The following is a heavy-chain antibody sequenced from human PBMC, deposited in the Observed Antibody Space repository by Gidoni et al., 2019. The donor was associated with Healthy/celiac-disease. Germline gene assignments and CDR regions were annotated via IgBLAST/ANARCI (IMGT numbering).Heavy chain of an antibody. Sequence: QVQLVQSGAEVKNPGSSVKVSCKASGGTFSSYTISWVRQAPGQGLEWLGRIIPILGIANYAQKFQGRVTITADKSTSTAYMELSSLRSEDTAVYYCAMMYCSSTSCYHWFDPWGQGTLVTVSS. CDR1: GGTFSSYT. CDR3: AMMYCSSTSCYHWFDP. V-gene: IGHV1-69*02. D-gene: IGHD2-2*01. CDR2: IIPILGIA. J-gene: IGHJ5*02.